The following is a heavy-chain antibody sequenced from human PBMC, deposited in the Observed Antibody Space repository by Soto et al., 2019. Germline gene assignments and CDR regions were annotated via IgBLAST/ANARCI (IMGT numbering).Heavy chain of an antibody. CDR2: ILDTGTTV. CDR1: GFPFSSTD. D-gene: IGHD3-10*01. V-gene: IGHV3-23*01. Sequence: GGSLRLSCAASGFPFSSTDMSWVRQAPGRGLEWVSTILDTGTTVFYADSVKGRFTVSRDNSNNTLYVQMNNLRADDTAVYYCVKNSGWFNTWGQGALVTVSS. CDR3: VKNSGWFNT. J-gene: IGHJ5*02.